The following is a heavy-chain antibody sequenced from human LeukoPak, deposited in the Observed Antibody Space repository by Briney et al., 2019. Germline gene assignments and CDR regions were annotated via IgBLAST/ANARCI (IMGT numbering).Heavy chain of an antibody. CDR3: ARYCSGGSCLDY. Sequence: SETLSLTCTVSGGSISSSSYYWGWIRQPPGKGLEWIGSIYYSGSTNYNPSLKSRLTISVDTSKNQFSLKLNSVTAADTAVYYCARYCSGGSCLDYWGQGTLVTVSS. D-gene: IGHD2-15*01. J-gene: IGHJ4*02. CDR2: IYYSGST. CDR1: GGSISSSSYY. V-gene: IGHV4-39*07.